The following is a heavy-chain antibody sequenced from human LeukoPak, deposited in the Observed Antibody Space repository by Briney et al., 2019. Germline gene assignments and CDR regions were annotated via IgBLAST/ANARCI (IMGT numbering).Heavy chain of an antibody. D-gene: IGHD3-22*01. CDR2: IRKDGSLK. CDR3: ARDEGPDDSRGSFDASDI. V-gene: IGHV3-7*01. Sequence: GGSLRLSCEGSGFTFSSYWMTWVRQAPGKGLEWVANIRKDGSLKYYEDSVKGRFTISRDNARNSLYLQMISVKAEDMAVYYCARDEGPDDSRGSFDASDIWGQGTMVTVSS. J-gene: IGHJ3*02. CDR1: GFTFSSYW.